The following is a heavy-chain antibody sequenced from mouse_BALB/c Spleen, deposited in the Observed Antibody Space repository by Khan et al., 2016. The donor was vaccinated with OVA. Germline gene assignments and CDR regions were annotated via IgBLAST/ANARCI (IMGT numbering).Heavy chain of an antibody. CDR3: ARVDGGDFDY. CDR1: GYSITSDYA. J-gene: IGHJ2*01. V-gene: IGHV3-2*02. CDR2: ISYSGNT. D-gene: IGHD2-3*01. Sequence: EVQLQESGPGLVKPSQSLSLICTVTGYSITSDYAWNWIRQFPGNKLEWMGFISYSGNTKYNPSLKSRISITRDTSTNQFFLQLNSVTTEDTATYDCARVDGGDFDYWGQGTTLTVSS.